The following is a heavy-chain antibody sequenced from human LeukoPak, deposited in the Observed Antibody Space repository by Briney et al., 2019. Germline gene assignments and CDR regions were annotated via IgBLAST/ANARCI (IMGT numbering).Heavy chain of an antibody. CDR3: ARGVIAVADTRAFGI. CDR2: INHSGST. Sequence: SETLSLTCAVYGGSFSGYYWSWIRQPPGKGLELIGEINHSGSTNYNPSLKSRVTISVDTSKNQFSLKLSSVTAADTAVYYCARGVIAVADTRAFGIWGQGTMVTVSS. V-gene: IGHV4-34*01. D-gene: IGHD6-19*01. J-gene: IGHJ3*02. CDR1: GGSFSGYY.